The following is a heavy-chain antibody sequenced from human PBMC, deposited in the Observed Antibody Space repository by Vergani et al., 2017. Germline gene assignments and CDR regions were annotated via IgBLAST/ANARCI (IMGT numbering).Heavy chain of an antibody. CDR3: ARDLAYWSGGSCYYYFDY. CDR2: IYTSGST. D-gene: IGHD2-15*01. V-gene: IGHV4-61*02. J-gene: IGHJ4*02. Sequence: QVQLQESGPGLVKPSQTLSLTCTVSGGSISSGSYYWSWIRQPAGKGLELIGRIYTSGSTYYNPSLTSRVTISVDTSKNQFSLKLSSVTAADTGVYYCARDLAYWSGGSCYYYFDYWGQGTLVTVSS. CDR1: GGSISSGSYY.